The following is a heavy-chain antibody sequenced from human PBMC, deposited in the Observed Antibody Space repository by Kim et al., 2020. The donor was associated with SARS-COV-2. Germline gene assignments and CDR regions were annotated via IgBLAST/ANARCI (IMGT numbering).Heavy chain of an antibody. V-gene: IGHV1-3*01. Sequence: ASVKVSCKASGYTFTSYAMHWVRQAPGQRLEWMGWINADNGNTKYSQKFQGRVTITRDTSASTAYMELSSLRSEDTAVYYCAREDLLWFGESATYYHYGMEVWGQGTTVTASS. CDR3: AREDLLWFGESATYYHYGMEV. CDR1: GYTFTSYA. J-gene: IGHJ6*02. D-gene: IGHD3-10*01. CDR2: INADNGNT.